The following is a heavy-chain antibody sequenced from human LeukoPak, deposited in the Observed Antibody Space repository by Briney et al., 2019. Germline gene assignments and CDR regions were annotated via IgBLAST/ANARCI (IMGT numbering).Heavy chain of an antibody. CDR2: IYYSGST. Sequence: SETLSLTCTVSGGSISSYYWSWIRQPPGKGLEWIGYIYYSGSTNYNPSLKSRVTISVDTSKNQFSLKLSSVTAADTAVYYCASLYCYGSGPLMDVWGQGTTVTVSS. V-gene: IGHV4-59*01. CDR3: ASLYCYGSGPLMDV. CDR1: GGSISSYY. D-gene: IGHD3-10*01. J-gene: IGHJ6*02.